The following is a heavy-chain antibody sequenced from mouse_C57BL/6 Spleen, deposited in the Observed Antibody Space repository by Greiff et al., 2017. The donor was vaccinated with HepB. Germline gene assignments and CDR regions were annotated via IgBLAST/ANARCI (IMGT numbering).Heavy chain of an antibody. CDR3: ARSDYYGSSFFAY. CDR1: GYTFTSYT. J-gene: IGHJ3*01. V-gene: IGHV1-4*01. Sequence: QVQLQQSGAELARPGASVKMSCKASGYTFTSYTMHWVKQRPGQGLEWIGYINPSSGYTKYNQKFKDKATLTADKSSSTAYMQLSSLTSEDSAVYYCARSDYYGSSFFAYWGQGTLVTVSA. D-gene: IGHD1-1*01. CDR2: INPSSGYT.